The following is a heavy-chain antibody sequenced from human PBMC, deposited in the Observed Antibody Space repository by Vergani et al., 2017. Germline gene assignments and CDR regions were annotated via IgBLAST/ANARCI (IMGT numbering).Heavy chain of an antibody. CDR1: GGTFSSYA. V-gene: IGHV1-69*01. CDR3: ARLPYYYDFWSGYRADAFDI. D-gene: IGHD3-3*01. J-gene: IGHJ3*02. Sequence: QVQLVQSGAEVKKPGSSVKVSCKASGGTFSSYAISWVRQAPGQGLEWMGGIIPIFGTANYAQKFQGRVTITADESPSTAYMELSSLRSEDTAVYYCARLPYYYDFWSGYRADAFDIWGQGTMVTVSS. CDR2: IIPIFGTA.